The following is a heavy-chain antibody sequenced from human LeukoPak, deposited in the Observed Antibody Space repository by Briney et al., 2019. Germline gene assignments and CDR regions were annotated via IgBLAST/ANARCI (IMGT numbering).Heavy chain of an antibody. CDR3: ARGGYSGYDRSYNWFDP. Sequence: SETLSLTCTVSGGSISSYYWSWIRQPAGKGLEWIGRIYTSGSTNYNPSLKSRVTMSVDTSKNQFSLKLSSVTAADMAVYYCARGGYSGYDRSYNWFDPWGQGTLVTVSS. D-gene: IGHD5-12*01. J-gene: IGHJ5*02. CDR1: GGSISSYY. V-gene: IGHV4-4*07. CDR2: IYTSGST.